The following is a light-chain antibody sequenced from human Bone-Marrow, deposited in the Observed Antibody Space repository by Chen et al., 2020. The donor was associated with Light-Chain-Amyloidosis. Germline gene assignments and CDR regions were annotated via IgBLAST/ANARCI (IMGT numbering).Light chain of an antibody. CDR2: GSS. Sequence: EIVLTQSPGTLSLSPGEGANLSCRASKTISSNYLTWYQQKFGQAPRLLIYGSSSRATGIPDRFTGSGSGTNFTLTINRLEPEDFAMYYCRQYGTSPLTFGGGTKVEI. V-gene: IGKV3-20*01. J-gene: IGKJ4*01. CDR3: RQYGTSPLT. CDR1: KTISSNY.